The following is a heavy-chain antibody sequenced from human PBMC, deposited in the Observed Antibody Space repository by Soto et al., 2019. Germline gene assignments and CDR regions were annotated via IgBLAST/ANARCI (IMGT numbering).Heavy chain of an antibody. CDR1: VDSFTSYW. D-gene: IGHD5-18*01. J-gene: IGHJ6*02. CDR2: IDRSDSYT. V-gene: IGHV5-10-1*01. CDR3: ARQGGDTAMVTLQDYYYSYGMDV. Sequence: GESLKIACKGSVDSFTSYWISCLRQMPGKGLEWMGNIDRSDSYTTYSASFQCHVTISADKXISTAFLQWSSLKASDTAMYYCARQGGDTAMVTLQDYYYSYGMDVWGLGTTVTVSS.